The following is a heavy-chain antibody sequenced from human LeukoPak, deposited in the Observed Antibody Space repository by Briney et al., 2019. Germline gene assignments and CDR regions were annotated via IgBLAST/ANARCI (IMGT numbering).Heavy chain of an antibody. CDR2: ISYDGSNK. D-gene: IGHD3-22*01. V-gene: IGHV3-30*04. CDR3: ARLGRAQMYDSSGYGIVGGAFDI. J-gene: IGHJ3*02. CDR1: GFTFSSYA. Sequence: PGRSLRLSCAASGFTFSSYAMHWVRQAPGKGLEWVAVISYDGSNKYYADSVKGRFTISRDNSKNTLYLQMNSLRAEDTAVYYCARLGRAQMYDSSGYGIVGGAFDIWGQGTMVTVSS.